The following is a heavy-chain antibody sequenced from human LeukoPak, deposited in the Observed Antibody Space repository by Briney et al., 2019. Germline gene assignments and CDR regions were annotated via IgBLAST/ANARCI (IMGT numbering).Heavy chain of an antibody. J-gene: IGHJ4*02. CDR3: TRAPMF. CDR1: GYTFTGYY. CDR2: INPKSGGT. V-gene: IGHV1-2*02. D-gene: IGHD3-10*02. Sequence: GASVKVSCKASGYTFTGYYLHWVRQAPGQGLEWMGCINPKSGGTIYAQKFQGRVTMTRDASISIAYIEVSGLTSDDTAMYYCTRAPMFWGQGTLVTVSS.